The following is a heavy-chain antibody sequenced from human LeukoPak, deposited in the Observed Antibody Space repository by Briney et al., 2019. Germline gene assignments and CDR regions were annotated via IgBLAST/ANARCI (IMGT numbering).Heavy chain of an antibody. V-gene: IGHV3-21*01. J-gene: IGHJ3*02. CDR3: ARDIPSVAGPSGNAFDI. CDR2: ISSSSSYI. Sequence: GGSLRLSCAASGFTFSSYSMTWVRQAPGKGLEWVSSISSSSSYIYYADSVKGRFTISRDNAKNSLYLQMNSLRAEDTAVYYCARDIPSVAGPSGNAFDIWGQGTMVTVSS. CDR1: GFTFSSYS. D-gene: IGHD6-19*01.